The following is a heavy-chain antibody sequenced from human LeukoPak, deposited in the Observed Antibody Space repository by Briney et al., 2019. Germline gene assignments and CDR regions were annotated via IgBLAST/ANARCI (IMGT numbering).Heavy chain of an antibody. CDR2: ISGSGGST. V-gene: IGHV3-23*01. CDR3: AKDRAYCGGDCYSTNTDY. Sequence: GGSLRLSCAASRFTFSSYAMSWVRQAPGKGPEWVSAISGSGGSTYYADSVKGRFTISRDNSKNTLYLQMNSLRAEDTAVYYCAKDRAYCGGDCYSTNTDYWGQGTLVTVSP. J-gene: IGHJ4*02. CDR1: RFTFSSYA. D-gene: IGHD2-21*02.